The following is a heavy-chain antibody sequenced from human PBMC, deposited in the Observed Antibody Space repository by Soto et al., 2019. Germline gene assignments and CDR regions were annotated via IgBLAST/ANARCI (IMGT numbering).Heavy chain of an antibody. CDR1: AFTFSYYE. Sequence: PGGSLRLSCASSAFTFSYYEINWVRQAPGKGLEWISFISSSGSTIYYADSVKGRFTISRDNAKNSVYLQMNSLRAEDTAVYYCATRPYNAGEEIYYFDYWGQGTLVTV. V-gene: IGHV3-48*03. D-gene: IGHD3-16*01. CDR2: ISSSGSTI. CDR3: ATRPYNAGEEIYYFDY. J-gene: IGHJ4*02.